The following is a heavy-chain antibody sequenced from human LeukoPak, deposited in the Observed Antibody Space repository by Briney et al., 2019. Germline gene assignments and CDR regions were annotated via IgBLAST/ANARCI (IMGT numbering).Heavy chain of an antibody. D-gene: IGHD1-1*01. V-gene: IGHV4-31*03. CDR2: IYYSGST. J-gene: IGHJ6*02. CDR1: GGSISSGGYY. CDR3: ARDTRGELESGYYYYYYGMDV. Sequence: PSETLSLTCTVSGGSISSGGYYWSWIRQHPGKGLEWIGYIYYSGSTYCNPSLKSRVTISVDTSKNQFSLKLSSVTAADTAVYYCARDTRGELESGYYYYYYGMDVWGQGTTVTVSS.